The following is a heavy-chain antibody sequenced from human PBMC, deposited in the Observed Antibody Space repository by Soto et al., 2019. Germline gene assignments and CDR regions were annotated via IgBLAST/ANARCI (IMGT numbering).Heavy chain of an antibody. CDR3: ARGKIGYSGYDKYFDY. D-gene: IGHD5-12*01. V-gene: IGHV3-66*01. J-gene: IGHJ4*02. CDR1: GFTVSSNY. CDR2: IYSGGST. Sequence: GGSLRLSCAASGFTVSSNYMSWVRQAPGKGLEWVSVIYSGGSTYYADSVKGRFTISRDNSKNTLYLQMNSLRAEDTAVYYCARGKIGYSGYDKYFDYWGQGTLVTVSS.